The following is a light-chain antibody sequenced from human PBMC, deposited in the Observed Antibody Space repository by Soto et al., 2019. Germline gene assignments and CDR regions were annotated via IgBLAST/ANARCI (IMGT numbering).Light chain of an antibody. J-gene: IGKJ1*01. CDR1: QDISNY. Sequence: DIQVTQSPSSLSASVGDRVTITCQASQDISNYLNWYQQKPGKAPKLLIYDASNLETGVPSRFSGSGSGTEFTLTISGLQPGDSATYYCQQYNSYSPTFGQGTKVDIK. V-gene: IGKV1-33*01. CDR2: DAS. CDR3: QQYNSYSPT.